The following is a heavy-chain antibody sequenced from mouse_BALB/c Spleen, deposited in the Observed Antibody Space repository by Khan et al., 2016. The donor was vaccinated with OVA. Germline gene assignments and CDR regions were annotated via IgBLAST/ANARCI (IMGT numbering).Heavy chain of an antibody. CDR1: GYSFTSYY. CDR3: TRHGYVAWFTY. Sequence: EVQLQESGPELMKPGASVKISCKASGYSFTSYYIHWIMQSHRKSLEWIGYIDPFSGGITYNQKFKGKATLTVDKSSSTAYIYFSNLTSEDSAVYYCTRHGYVAWFTYWGQGTLVTVSA. CDR2: IDPFSGGI. V-gene: IGHV1S135*01. D-gene: IGHD2-2*01. J-gene: IGHJ3*01.